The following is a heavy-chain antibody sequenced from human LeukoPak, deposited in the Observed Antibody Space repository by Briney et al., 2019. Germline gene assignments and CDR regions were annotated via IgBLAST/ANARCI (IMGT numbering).Heavy chain of an antibody. CDR3: AKDFSSQSIAVAGRPYYYYYYGMDV. Sequence: GGSLRLSCAASGFTFSSYWMSWVRQAPGKGLEWVSAISGSGGSTYYADSVKGRFTISRDNSKNTLYLQMNSLRAEDTAVYYCAKDFSSQSIAVAGRPYYYYYYGMDVWGKGTTVTVSS. CDR2: ISGSGGST. D-gene: IGHD6-19*01. V-gene: IGHV3-23*01. CDR1: GFTFSSYW. J-gene: IGHJ6*04.